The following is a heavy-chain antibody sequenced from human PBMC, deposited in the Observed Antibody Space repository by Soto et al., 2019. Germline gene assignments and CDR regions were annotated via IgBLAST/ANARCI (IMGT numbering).Heavy chain of an antibody. Sequence: QVQLQESGPGLVKPSETLSLTCTVSGGSISSYYWSWIRQPPGKGLEWIGYIYYSGSTNYNPSLISRVTISVDTSKKQFPLKLSSVIAADTAVYYCPRRVAVAGSWYFDLWGRGTLVTVSS. V-gene: IGHV4-59*01. CDR2: IYYSGST. D-gene: IGHD6-19*01. CDR3: PRRVAVAGSWYFDL. J-gene: IGHJ2*01. CDR1: GGSISSYY.